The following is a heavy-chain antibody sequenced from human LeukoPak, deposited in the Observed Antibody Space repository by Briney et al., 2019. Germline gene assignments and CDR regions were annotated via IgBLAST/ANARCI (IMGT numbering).Heavy chain of an antibody. Sequence: ASVKVSCKVSGCTLTELSMHWVRQAPGKGLEWMGGFDPEDGETIYAQKFQGRVTMTEDTSTDTAYMELSSLRSEDTAVYYCATVTDYYGSGSFDYWGQGTLVTVSS. CDR3: ATVTDYYGSGSFDY. J-gene: IGHJ4*02. CDR1: GCTLTELS. CDR2: FDPEDGET. V-gene: IGHV1-24*01. D-gene: IGHD3-10*01.